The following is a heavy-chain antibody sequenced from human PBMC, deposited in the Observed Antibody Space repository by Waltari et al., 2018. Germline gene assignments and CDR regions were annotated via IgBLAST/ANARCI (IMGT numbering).Heavy chain of an antibody. V-gene: IGHV4-30-2*01. CDR1: GGSISGAYS. CDR3: ARIRDVVAGPFDY. CDR2: IYHTGRT. D-gene: IGHD6-19*01. J-gene: IGHJ4*02. Sequence: QLQLQESGSGLVNPSQTLSLTCAVSGGSISGAYSWSWIRQPPGKGLEWIGYIYHTGRTDYDPSLKSRVTMSVDRSKNQFSLKLSSVTAADTAVYYCARIRDVVAGPFDYWGQGNLVIVSS.